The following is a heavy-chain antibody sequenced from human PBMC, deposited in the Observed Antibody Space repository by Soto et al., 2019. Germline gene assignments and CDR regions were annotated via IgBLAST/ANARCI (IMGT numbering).Heavy chain of an antibody. J-gene: IGHJ3*02. D-gene: IGHD5-18*01. Sequence: PGESLKISCKGSGYSFTSYWIGWVRQMAGKGLEWMGIIYPGDSDTRYSPSFQGQVTISADKSISTVYLQWSSLKASDTAMYYCASAATAMVSDDAFDIWGPGTMVT. V-gene: IGHV5-51*01. CDR3: ASAATAMVSDDAFDI. CDR2: IYPGDSDT. CDR1: GYSFTSYW.